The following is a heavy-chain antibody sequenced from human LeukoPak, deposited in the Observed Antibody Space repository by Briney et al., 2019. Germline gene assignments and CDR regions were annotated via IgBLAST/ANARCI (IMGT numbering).Heavy chain of an antibody. Sequence: SETLSLTFAVSGYSISSGYYWGWNRQPPGKGLVWIGSIYHSGSTNYNPSLKSRVTISVDTSKNQFSLKLSSVAAADTAVYYCAKNWEYYYYYMDVWGKGTTVTVSS. V-gene: IGHV4-38-2*01. CDR3: AKNWEYYYYYMDV. CDR2: IYHSGST. CDR1: GYSISSGYY. D-gene: IGHD7-27*01. J-gene: IGHJ6*03.